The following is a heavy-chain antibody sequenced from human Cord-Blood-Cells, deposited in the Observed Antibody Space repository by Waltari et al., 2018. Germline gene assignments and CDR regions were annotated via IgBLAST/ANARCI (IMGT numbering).Heavy chain of an antibody. CDR2: INHSGST. CDR3: ARRQGYGSGSYIWFDP. J-gene: IGHJ5*02. CDR1: GGSFSGYY. D-gene: IGHD3-10*01. Sequence: QVQLQQWGAGLLKPSETLSLTCAVYGGSFSGYYWSWIGQPPGKGLEWIGEINHSGSTNNNPSRKSRVTISVDPSKNQFSRKLSSGTAADTAVYYCARRQGYGSGSYIWFDPWGQGTLVTVSS. V-gene: IGHV4-34*01.